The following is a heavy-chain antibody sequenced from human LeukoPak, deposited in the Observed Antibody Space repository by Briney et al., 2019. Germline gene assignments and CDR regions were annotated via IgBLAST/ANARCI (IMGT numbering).Heavy chain of an antibody. Sequence: PGGSLRLSCAASGFTFSDYYMSWIRQAPGKGLEWVSYISSSGSTIYYADSVKGRFTISRDNAKNSLYLQMNSLRVEDTAVYYCASGNYYGSGSYYGVGAYFDYWGQGTLVTVSS. CDR2: ISSSGSTI. CDR3: ASGNYYGSGSYYGVGAYFDY. J-gene: IGHJ4*02. CDR1: GFTFSDYY. V-gene: IGHV3-11*01. D-gene: IGHD3-10*01.